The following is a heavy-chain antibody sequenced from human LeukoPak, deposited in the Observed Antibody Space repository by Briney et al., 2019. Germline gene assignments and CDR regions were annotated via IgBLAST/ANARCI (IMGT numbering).Heavy chain of an antibody. V-gene: IGHV3-30-3*01. CDR3: ARAVNEAVRGALDY. CDR1: GFTFSSYA. J-gene: IGHJ4*02. CDR2: ISYDGSNK. D-gene: IGHD3-10*01. Sequence: GGSLRLSCAASGFTFSSYAMHWVRQAPGKGLEWVAVISYDGSNKYYADSVKGRFTISRDNSKNTLYLQMNSLRAEDTAVYYCARAVNEAVRGALDYWGQGTLVTVSS.